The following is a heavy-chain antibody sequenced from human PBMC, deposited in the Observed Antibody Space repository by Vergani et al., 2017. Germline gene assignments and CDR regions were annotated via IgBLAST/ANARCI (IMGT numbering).Heavy chain of an antibody. CDR2: IYSGGST. V-gene: IGHV3-66*01. D-gene: IGHD6-13*01. CDR1: GFTFSSNY. J-gene: IGHJ1*01. CDR3: ARGRVFIQH. Sequence: EVQLLESGGGLVQPGGSLRLSCAASGFTFSSNYITWVRQGPGKGLEWVSVIYSGGSTYDADSVKGRFTISRDNAKNSLYLQMNSLRAEDTAVYYCARGRVFIQHWGQGSLVTVSS.